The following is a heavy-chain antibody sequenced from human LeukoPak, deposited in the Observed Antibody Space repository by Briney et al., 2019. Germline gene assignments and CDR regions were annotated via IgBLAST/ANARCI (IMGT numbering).Heavy chain of an antibody. D-gene: IGHD3-10*01. Sequence: SETLSLTCTVSGGPIITSRYYWGWIRQPPGKGLEWIGSINYSGSTYYNPSLKGRVTISVDTSKNQFSLKLSSVTAADTAVYYCARLSPYLGSGSSAFPDDFWGQGTLVTVSS. CDR2: INYSGST. J-gene: IGHJ4*02. V-gene: IGHV4-39*01. CDR3: ARLSPYLGSGSSAFPDDF. CDR1: GGPIITSRYY.